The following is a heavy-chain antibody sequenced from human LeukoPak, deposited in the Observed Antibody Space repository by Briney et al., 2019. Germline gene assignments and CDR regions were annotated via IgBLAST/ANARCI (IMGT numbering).Heavy chain of an antibody. Sequence: SETLSLTCAVYGGCFSGYYWSWIRQPPGKGLEWIGEINHSGSTNYNPSLKSRVTISVDTSKNQFSLKLSSVTAADTAVYYCARGTRGGSGSLVFDYWAREPWSPSPQ. V-gene: IGHV4-34*01. D-gene: IGHD3-10*01. CDR2: INHSGST. CDR3: ARGTRGGSGSLVFDY. CDR1: GGCFSGYY. J-gene: IGHJ4*02.